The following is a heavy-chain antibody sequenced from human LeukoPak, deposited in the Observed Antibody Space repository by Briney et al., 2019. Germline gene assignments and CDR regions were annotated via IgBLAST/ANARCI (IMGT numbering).Heavy chain of an antibody. CDR3: ARQFLPLYSYGPGGYYYMDV. J-gene: IGHJ6*03. Sequence: PGGSLRLSCAASGFTFSSYGMHWVRQAPGKGLVWVSRINTDGSSTSYADSVKGRFTISRDNAKNTLYLQMNSLRAEDTAVYYCARQFLPLYSYGPGGYYYMDVXXXXXXXTVXS. CDR2: INTDGSST. CDR1: GFTFSSYG. V-gene: IGHV3-74*01. D-gene: IGHD5-18*01.